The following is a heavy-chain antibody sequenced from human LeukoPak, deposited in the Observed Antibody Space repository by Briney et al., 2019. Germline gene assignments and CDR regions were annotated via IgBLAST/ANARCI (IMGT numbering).Heavy chain of an antibody. CDR1: GDTLSSNSAA. D-gene: IGHD6-6*01. CDR2: TYYRSKWYY. J-gene: IGHJ4*02. V-gene: IGHV6-1*01. CDR3: ARDRSTAARDENYFDY. Sequence: SQTLSLTSALSGDTLSSNSAAWNWIRQSPSRGLEWLVRTYYRSKWYYQYAVSVKSRIIINPDTSKNKFSLQLNSVTPEDTAVYYCARDRSTAARDENYFDYWGRGTLVTVSS.